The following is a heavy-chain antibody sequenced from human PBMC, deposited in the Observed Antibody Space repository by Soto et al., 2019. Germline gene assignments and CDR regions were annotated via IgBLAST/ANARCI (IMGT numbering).Heavy chain of an antibody. CDR3: ARPLSSSWYGTRYYFDY. V-gene: IGHV1-18*01. CDR1: GYTFTSYG. CDR2: ISAYNGNT. Sequence: ASVKVSCKASGYTFTSYGISWVRQAPGQGLEWKGWISAYNGNTNYAQKLQGRVTMTTDTSTSTAYKELRSLRSDDTAVYYCARPLSSSWYGTRYYFDYWGQGTLVTVSS. J-gene: IGHJ4*02. D-gene: IGHD6-13*01.